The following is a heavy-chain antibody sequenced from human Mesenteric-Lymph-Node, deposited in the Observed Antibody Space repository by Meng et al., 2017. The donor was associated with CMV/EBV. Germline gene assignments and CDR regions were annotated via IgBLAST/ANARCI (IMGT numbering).Heavy chain of an antibody. Sequence: GSLKISCAASGFVFSDYGMSWVRQTPGKGLDWVSGLSGSGTSTYYADSVRGRFTISRDNSRGTVFLQLDSLKVDDTAVYYCAKSRSYYGSGSYLDSWGQGTLVTVSS. CDR3: AKSRSYYGSGSYLDS. CDR1: GFVFSDYG. D-gene: IGHD3-10*01. V-gene: IGHV3-23*01. J-gene: IGHJ4*02. CDR2: LSGSGTST.